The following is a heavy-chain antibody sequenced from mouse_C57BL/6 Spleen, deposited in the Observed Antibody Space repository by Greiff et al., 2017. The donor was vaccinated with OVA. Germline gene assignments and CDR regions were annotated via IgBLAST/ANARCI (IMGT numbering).Heavy chain of an antibody. Sequence: EVQLVESVAELVRPGASVKLSCTASGFNIKNTYMHWVKQRPEQGLEWIGRIDPANGNTKYAPKFQGKATITADTSSNTAYLQLSSLTSEDTAIYYCARGIITTVVAPDVWGTGTTVTVSS. CDR1: GFNIKNTY. CDR3: ARGIITTVVAPDV. D-gene: IGHD1-1*01. J-gene: IGHJ1*03. CDR2: IDPANGNT. V-gene: IGHV14-3*01.